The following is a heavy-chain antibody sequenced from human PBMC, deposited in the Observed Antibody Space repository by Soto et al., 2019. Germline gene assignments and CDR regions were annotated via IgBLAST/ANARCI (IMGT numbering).Heavy chain of an antibody. V-gene: IGHV4-31*03. J-gene: IGHJ5*02. Sequence: QVQLQESGPGLVKPSQTLSLTCTVSGGSISSGGYYWSWIRQHPGKGLEWIGYIYYSGSTYYNPSLKSRGTISVDTSKNQFSLKLSSVTAADTAVYYCARDPDQGTGERMGWFDPWGQGTLVTVSS. CDR2: IYYSGST. CDR1: GGSISSGGYY. CDR3: ARDPDQGTGERMGWFDP. D-gene: IGHD7-27*01.